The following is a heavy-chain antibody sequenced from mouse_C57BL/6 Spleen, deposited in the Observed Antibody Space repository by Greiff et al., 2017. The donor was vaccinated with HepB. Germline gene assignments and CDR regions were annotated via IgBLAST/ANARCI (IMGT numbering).Heavy chain of an antibody. CDR2: INPSSGYT. CDR1: GYTFTSYW. CDR3: ARSETEDYYAMDY. D-gene: IGHD3-2*01. J-gene: IGHJ4*01. V-gene: IGHV1-7*01. Sequence: VQLQESGAELAKPGASVKLSCKASGYTFTSYWMHWVKQRPGQGLEWIGYINPSSGYTKYNQKFKDKATLTADKSSSTAYMQLSSLTYEDSAVYYCARSETEDYYAMDYWGQGTSVTVSS.